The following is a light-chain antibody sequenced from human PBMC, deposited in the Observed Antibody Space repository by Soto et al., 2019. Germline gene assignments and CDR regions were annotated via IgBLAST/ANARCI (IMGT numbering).Light chain of an antibody. Sequence: EIVMTQSPATLSVSPGERATLSCRASQSVSRNLAWYQQKPGQAPRLLIYAASTRATGIPARFSGSGSGTESTLTISNLQSEDFAVYYCEHYNNWVGTFGGGTKVDIK. V-gene: IGKV3-15*01. J-gene: IGKJ4*01. CDR2: AAS. CDR1: QSVSRN. CDR3: EHYNNWVGT.